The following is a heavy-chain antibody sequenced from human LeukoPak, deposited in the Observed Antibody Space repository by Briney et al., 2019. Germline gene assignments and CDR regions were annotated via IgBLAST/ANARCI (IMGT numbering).Heavy chain of an antibody. Sequence: GGSLRLSCAASGFTFSSYWMHWVRQAPGKGLVWVSRINSDGSSTMYADSVKGRFTISRDNAKNTLYLQMNSLRAEDTAVYYCGRWLLSGSYRGVDYWGQGTLVTVSS. CDR1: GFTFSSYW. V-gene: IGHV3-74*03. CDR2: INSDGSST. J-gene: IGHJ4*02. CDR3: GRWLLSGSYRGVDY. D-gene: IGHD1-26*01.